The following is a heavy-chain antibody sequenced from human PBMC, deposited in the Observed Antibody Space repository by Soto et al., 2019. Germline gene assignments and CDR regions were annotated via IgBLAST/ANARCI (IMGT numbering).Heavy chain of an antibody. J-gene: IGHJ4*02. V-gene: IGHV3-53*01. D-gene: IGHD3-10*01. CDR1: GFTVSSNY. Sequence: GGSLRLSCAASGFTVSSNYMSWVRQAPGKGLEWVSVIYSGGSTYYADSVKGRFTISRHNSKNTLYLQMNSLRAEDTAVYYCAREKNHGSGTSNHHFDYWGQGTLVTVSS. CDR3: AREKNHGSGTSNHHFDY. CDR2: IYSGGST.